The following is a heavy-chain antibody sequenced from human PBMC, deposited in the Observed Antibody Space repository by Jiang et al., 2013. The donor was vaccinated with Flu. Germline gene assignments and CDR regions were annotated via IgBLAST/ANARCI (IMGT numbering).Heavy chain of an antibody. D-gene: IGHD1-1*01. J-gene: IGHJ2*01. CDR2: FSTGGST. CDR3: ARGPSDGNDWYLDL. Sequence: VQLVESGPGLVKTSQTLSLTCTVSGGSSNSGILLLELDPAVRRGGLEWIGRFSTGGSTNYNPALKRRVTIVMDMSGKQLSLRLTAAIASDTALYYCARGPSDGNDWYLDLWGRGTLVTVSS. CDR1: GGSSNSGILL. V-gene: IGHV4-61*02.